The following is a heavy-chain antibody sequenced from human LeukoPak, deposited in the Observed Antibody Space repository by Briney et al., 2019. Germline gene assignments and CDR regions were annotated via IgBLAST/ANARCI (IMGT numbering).Heavy chain of an antibody. D-gene: IGHD2-2*01. CDR3: ARAYYCGTATCHAYFDY. CDR2: IDYSGST. V-gene: IGHV4-39*01. CDR1: GGSISSSTYY. J-gene: IGHJ4*02. Sequence: PSETLSLTCTVSGGSISSSTYYWGWIRQPPGKGLEWIGNIDYSGSTYYNPSLKSRVTISVDTSRNQFSLKLTSMTAADTAVYSCARAYYCGTATCHAYFDYWGQGTLVTVSS.